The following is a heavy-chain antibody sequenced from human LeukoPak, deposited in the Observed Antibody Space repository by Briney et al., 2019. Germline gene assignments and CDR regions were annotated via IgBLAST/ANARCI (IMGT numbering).Heavy chain of an antibody. D-gene: IGHD3-22*01. CDR2: MNPNSGNT. CDR1: GYTFTSYD. CDR3: ARVPSGSSGRHRALDY. J-gene: IGHJ4*02. V-gene: IGHV1-8*03. Sequence: GASVKVSCKASGYTFTSYDINWVRQATGQGLEWMGWMNPNSGNTGYAQKFQGRVTITRNTSISTAYMELSSLRSEDTAVYYCARVPSGSSGRHRALDYWGQGTLVTVSS.